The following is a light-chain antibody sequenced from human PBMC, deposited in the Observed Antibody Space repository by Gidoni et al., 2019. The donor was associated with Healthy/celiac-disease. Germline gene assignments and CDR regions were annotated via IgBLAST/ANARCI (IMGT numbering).Light chain of an antibody. CDR3: QQSYSTPQT. V-gene: IGKV1-39*01. J-gene: IGKJ1*01. CDR2: AAS. Sequence: DIQMTQSPSSLSASVGDRVTITCRAIQSISSYLNWYQQKPGKAPKLLIYAASRLQSGVPSRFSGSGSGTDFTITISSLQPEDFATYYCQQSYSTPQTFGQGTKVEIK. CDR1: QSISSY.